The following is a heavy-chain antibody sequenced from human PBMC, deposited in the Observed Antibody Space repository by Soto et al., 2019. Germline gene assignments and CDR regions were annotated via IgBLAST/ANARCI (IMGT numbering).Heavy chain of an antibody. V-gene: IGHV4-30-4*01. CDR1: DVPFSSGSYF. Sequence: QVRLQESGPGLVRPSQNLSLTCTVSDVPFSSGSYFWTWVRRAPGKALEWIGDLRLRGGTLSTPSIKGRISMSVDWSRTQFFLSLNPVSVPDTAIYYCPRGRTFVRGGRRWYFYLRGQGTL. CDR3: PRGRTFVRGGRRWYFYL. J-gene: IGHJ2*01. CDR2: LRLRGGT. D-gene: IGHD3-10*02.